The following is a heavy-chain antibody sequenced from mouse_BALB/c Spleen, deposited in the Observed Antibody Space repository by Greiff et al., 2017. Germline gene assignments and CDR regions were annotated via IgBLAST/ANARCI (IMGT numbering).Heavy chain of an antibody. J-gene: IGHJ2*01. CDR2: IDPANGNT. CDR1: GFNIKDTY. Sequence: VQLQQSGAELVKPGASVKLSCTASGFNIKDTYMHWVKQRPEQGLEWIGRIDPANGNTIYDPKFQGKASITADTSSNTAYLQLSSLTSEDTAVYYCARLDYGSSYEEYYFDYWGQGTTLTVSS. D-gene: IGHD1-1*01. V-gene: IGHV14-3*02. CDR3: ARLDYGSSYEEYYFDY.